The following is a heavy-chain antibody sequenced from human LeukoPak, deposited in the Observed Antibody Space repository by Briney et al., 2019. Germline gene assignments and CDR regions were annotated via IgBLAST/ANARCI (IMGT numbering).Heavy chain of an antibody. Sequence: GGSLRLSCAASGFTVSSYYMSWVRQAPGKGLEWVSVIHSDGATHYADSVKGRFTISRDTSKNTLYLQMNSLRAEDTAVYYCASTSIIRGYDHDQYYWGQGTLVTVSS. D-gene: IGHD5-12*01. CDR1: GFTVSSYY. J-gene: IGHJ4*02. CDR2: IHSDGAT. CDR3: ASTSIIRGYDHDQYY. V-gene: IGHV3-53*01.